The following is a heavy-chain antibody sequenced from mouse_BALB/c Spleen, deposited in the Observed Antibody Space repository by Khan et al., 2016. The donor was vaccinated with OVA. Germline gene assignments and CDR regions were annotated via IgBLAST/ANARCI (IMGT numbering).Heavy chain of an antibody. CDR1: GYSITSGYA. J-gene: IGHJ2*01. Sequence: EVQLQESGPGLVKPSQSLSLTCTVTGYSITSGYAWYWIRQFPGNKLEWMGYISYSGFTSYTPSLKSRISITRDTSKNQFFLQLNSVTTEDTATYYCARENCNRYYFDYWGQGTTLTVSS. CDR2: ISYSGFT. V-gene: IGHV3-2*02. CDR3: ARENCNRYYFDY.